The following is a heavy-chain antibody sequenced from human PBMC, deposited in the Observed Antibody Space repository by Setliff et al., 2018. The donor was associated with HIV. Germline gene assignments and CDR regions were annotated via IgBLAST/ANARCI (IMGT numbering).Heavy chain of an antibody. CDR2: IYYVGWS. CDR3: AGHPVTSGWLSLNWFDP. V-gene: IGHV4-4*07. CDR1: GASLQSYY. J-gene: IGHJ5*01. D-gene: IGHD6-19*01. Sequence: PSETLSLTCSVSGASLQSYYWSWIRQPAGKGLQWIGRIYYVGWSKYNPSLEDRVTMSVDTSKSQISLKVRSVTAADTAVYFCAGHPVTSGWLSLNWFDPWGQGILVTVSS.